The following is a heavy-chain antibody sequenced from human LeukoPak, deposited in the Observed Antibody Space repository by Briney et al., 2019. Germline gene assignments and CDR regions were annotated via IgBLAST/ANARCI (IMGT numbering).Heavy chain of an antibody. CDR3: ARLRYFDWLSRENDAFDI. D-gene: IGHD3-9*01. Sequence: GGSLRLSCAASGFTFSSYWMSWVRQAPGKGLEWVANIKQDGSEKYYVDSVKGRFTISRDNAKNSLYLQMNSLRAEDTAVYYCARLRYFDWLSRENDAFDIWGQGTMVTVSS. CDR1: GFTFSSYW. J-gene: IGHJ3*02. CDR2: IKQDGSEK. V-gene: IGHV3-7*01.